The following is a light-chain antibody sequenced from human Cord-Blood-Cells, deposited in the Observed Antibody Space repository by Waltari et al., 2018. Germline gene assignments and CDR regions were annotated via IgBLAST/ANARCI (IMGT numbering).Light chain of an antibody. V-gene: IGKV3-11*01. J-gene: IGKJ4*01. CDR2: DAS. CDR3: QQRSNWPPRLT. CDR1: QSVSSY. Sequence: EIVLTQSPATLSLSPGERATLSCRASQSVSSYLAWYQQKPGQAPRLLIYDASNRVTGIPARFSGSGSWTDFTLTISSLEPEDFAVYYCQQRSNWPPRLTFGGGTKVEIK.